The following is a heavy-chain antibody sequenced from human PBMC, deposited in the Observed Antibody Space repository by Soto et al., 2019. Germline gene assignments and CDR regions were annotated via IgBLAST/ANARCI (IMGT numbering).Heavy chain of an antibody. D-gene: IGHD6-6*01. CDR1: GGSFSGYY. CDR2: INHSGST. CDR3: ARVAARSPYYFDY. V-gene: IGHV4-34*01. J-gene: IGHJ4*02. Sequence: QVQLQQWGAGLLKPSETLSLTCAVYGGSFSGYYWSWIRQPPGKGLEWIGEINHSGSTNYNPSLKSRVTISVDTSNNQFSLKLSSVTAADTAVNYCARVAARSPYYFDYWGQGTLVTVSS.